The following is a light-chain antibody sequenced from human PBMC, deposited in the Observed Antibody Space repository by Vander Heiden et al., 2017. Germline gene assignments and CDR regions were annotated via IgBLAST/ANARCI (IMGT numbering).Light chain of an antibody. CDR3: SSFAGSNNYVV. Sequence: QSALTPPPSAPESPGQSVTISFTVTSSDVGSYSYVSWYHQHPGNAPKLLIYEVSKRPSGVTDRSGVSDRFSASKSGNTASLTVSGLQAEDEADYYCSSFAGSNNYVVFGGGTKLTVL. CDR1: SSDVGSYSY. CDR2: EVS. J-gene: IGLJ2*01. V-gene: IGLV2-8*01.